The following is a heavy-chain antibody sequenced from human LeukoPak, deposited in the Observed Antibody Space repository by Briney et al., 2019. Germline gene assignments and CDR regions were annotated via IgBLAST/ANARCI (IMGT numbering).Heavy chain of an antibody. V-gene: IGHV3-64D*09. D-gene: IGHD1-26*01. CDR3: VKDVGGSYAFDY. Sequence: GGSLRLSGSASGFTFSRYGMHWVRQAPGKGLEYVSGINDNGGRTHYGDSVKGRFSISRDNSKNTLHLQMSTLRAEDTALYYCVKDVGGSYAFDYWGQGILVTVAS. CDR1: GFTFSRYG. J-gene: IGHJ4*02. CDR2: INDNGGRT.